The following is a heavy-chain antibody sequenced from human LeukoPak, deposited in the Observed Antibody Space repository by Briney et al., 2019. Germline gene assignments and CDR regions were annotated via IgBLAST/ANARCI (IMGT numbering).Heavy chain of an antibody. D-gene: IGHD4-17*01. CDR2: INHSGST. V-gene: IGHV4-34*01. Sequence: PSETLSLTCAVYGGSFSGYYWSWIRQPPGKGLEWIGEINHSGSTNYNPSLKSRVTISVDTSTNQFSLKLSSVAAADTAVYYCARAGLNGDVDYWGQGTLVTVSS. CDR3: ARAGLNGDVDY. J-gene: IGHJ4*02. CDR1: GGSFSGYY.